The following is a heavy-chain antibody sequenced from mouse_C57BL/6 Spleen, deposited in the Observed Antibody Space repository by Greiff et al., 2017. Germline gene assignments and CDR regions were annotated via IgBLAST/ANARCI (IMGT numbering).Heavy chain of an antibody. D-gene: IGHD1-1*01. CDR2: IDPSDSYT. Sequence: QVQLQQPGAELVKPGASVKLSCKASGYTFTSYWMQWVKQRPGQGLDWIGEIDPSDSYTNYNQKFKGKDTMTVDTPSSTAYMQLSSLTSWGSAVFYCARSCYYGTLDYWGQGTTLPVSS. CDR3: ARSCYYGTLDY. J-gene: IGHJ2*01. V-gene: IGHV1-50*01. CDR1: GYTFTSYW.